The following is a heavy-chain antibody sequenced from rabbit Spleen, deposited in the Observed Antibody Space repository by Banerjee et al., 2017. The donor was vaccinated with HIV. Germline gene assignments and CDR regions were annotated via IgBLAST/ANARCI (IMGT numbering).Heavy chain of an antibody. CDR3: ARNFDL. CDR2: INAATGKP. V-gene: IGHV1S40*01. CDR1: GVSFSVSSY. Sequence: QSLEESGGDLVKPGASLTLTCIASGVSFSVSSYMCWVRQAPGKGLEWIACINAATGKPVYATWANGRFSISRTSSTTVTLQMTSLTAADTATYFCARNFDLWGPGTLVTVS. J-gene: IGHJ4*01.